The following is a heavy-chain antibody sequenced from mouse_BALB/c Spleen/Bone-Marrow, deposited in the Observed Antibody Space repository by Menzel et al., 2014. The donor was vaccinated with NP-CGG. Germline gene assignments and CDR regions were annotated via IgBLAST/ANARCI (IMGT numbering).Heavy chain of an antibody. Sequence: EVKLMESGGGLVKPGGSLKLSCAASGFTFSSYYMSWVRQTPEKRLELVAAINSNGGSTYYPDTVKGRFTISRDNAKNTLYLQMSSLKSEDTALYYCARRGWDGYFDYWGQGTTLTVSS. V-gene: IGHV5-6-2*01. D-gene: IGHD4-1*01. CDR1: GFTFSSYY. CDR3: ARRGWDGYFDY. J-gene: IGHJ2*01. CDR2: INSNGGST.